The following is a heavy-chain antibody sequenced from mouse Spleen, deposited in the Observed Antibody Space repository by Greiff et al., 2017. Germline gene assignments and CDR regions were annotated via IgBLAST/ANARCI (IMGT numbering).Heavy chain of an antibody. Sequence: QVQLKQSGAELAKPGASVKLSCKASGYTFTSYWMHWVEQRPGQGLEWIGYINPSSGYTKYNQKFKDKATLTADKSSSTAYMQLSSLTYEDSAVYYCASYYGSSCWYFDVWGTGTTVTVSS. V-gene: IGHV1-7*01. D-gene: IGHD1-1*01. CDR3: ASYYGSSCWYFDV. CDR1: GYTFTSYW. J-gene: IGHJ1*03. CDR2: INPSSGYT.